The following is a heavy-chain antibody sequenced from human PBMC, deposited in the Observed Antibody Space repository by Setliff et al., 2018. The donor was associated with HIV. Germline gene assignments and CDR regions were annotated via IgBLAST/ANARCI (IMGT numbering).Heavy chain of an antibody. CDR3: ARARYYYDPDNTGSSGEYFDY. CDR1: GGSMSSGDYY. J-gene: IGHJ4*02. D-gene: IGHD3-22*01. V-gene: IGHV4-31*03. Sequence: SETLSLTCSVSGGSMSSGDYYWSWIRQHPGKGLEWIGYIYYSGSTYYNPSLKSRITISGDTSKNEFSLKVTSVTAADTAVYFCARARYYYDPDNTGSSGEYFDYWGQGALVTVSS. CDR2: IYYSGST.